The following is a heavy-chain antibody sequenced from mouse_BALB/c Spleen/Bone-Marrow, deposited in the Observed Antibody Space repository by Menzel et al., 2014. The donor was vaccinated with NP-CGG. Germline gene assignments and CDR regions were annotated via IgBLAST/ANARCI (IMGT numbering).Heavy chain of an antibody. CDR1: GYTFSSYW. Sequence: VKLMESGAELLKPGASVKLSCKANGYTFSSYWIEWVKQRPGHGLEWIGEILPGSGSTNYNENFKGKATFTADTSSNTAYMQISSLTSEDSAVYYCARGGYCGSSYVDYAMDFWGQRTSVTISS. CDR3: ARGGYCGSSYVDYAMDF. CDR2: ILPGSGST. J-gene: IGHJ4*01. D-gene: IGHD1-1*01. V-gene: IGHV1-9*01.